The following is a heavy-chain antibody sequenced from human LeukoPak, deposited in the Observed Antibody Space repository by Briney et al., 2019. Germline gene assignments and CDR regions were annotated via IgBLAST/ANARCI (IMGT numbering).Heavy chain of an antibody. J-gene: IGHJ4*02. CDR1: GFTFSSHW. Sequence: GGSLRLSCAASGFTFSSHWMIWVRQAPGKGLEWVASIKQDGSEKYYVDSVRGRFTISRDNAKNSLYLQMNSLRAEDTAVYYCARERNGYGDYWGQGTLVTVSS. D-gene: IGHD6-25*01. V-gene: IGHV3-7*04. CDR2: IKQDGSEK. CDR3: ARERNGYGDY.